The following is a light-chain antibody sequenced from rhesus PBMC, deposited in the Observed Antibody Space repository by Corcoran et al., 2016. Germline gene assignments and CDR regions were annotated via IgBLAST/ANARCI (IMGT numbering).Light chain of an antibody. CDR1: QNIGSR. Sequence: EIVLTQSPAFQSVTLKEKVTITCQASQNIGSRLHWYQQKPDPSPNLHIKYGSQSLSGVPPRFSGSGYGTDLNLTINSLEAEDAATYYCQQSSSFPFTFGPGTKLDIK. CDR2: YGS. V-gene: IGKV6-55*01. J-gene: IGKJ3*01. CDR3: QQSSSFPFT.